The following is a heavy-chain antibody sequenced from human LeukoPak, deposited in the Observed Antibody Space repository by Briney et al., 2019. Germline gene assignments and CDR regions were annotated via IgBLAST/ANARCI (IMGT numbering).Heavy chain of an antibody. V-gene: IGHV4-39*07. CDR3: ARDSGFGEPFDY. J-gene: IGHJ4*02. CDR2: IYYSGST. D-gene: IGHD3-10*01. CDR1: GGSISSSSYY. Sequence: SETLSLTCTVSGGSISSSSYYWGWIRQPPGKGLEWIGSIYYSGSTYYNPSLKSRVTISVDTSKNQFSLKLSSVTAADTAVYYCARDSGFGEPFDYWGQGTLVSVSS.